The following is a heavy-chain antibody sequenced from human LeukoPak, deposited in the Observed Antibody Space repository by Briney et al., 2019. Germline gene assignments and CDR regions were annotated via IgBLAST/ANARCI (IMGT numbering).Heavy chain of an antibody. J-gene: IGHJ4*02. V-gene: IGHV3-30-3*01. CDR1: GFTFSSYA. CDR3: ARDHRGVRDYFDY. D-gene: IGHD3-10*01. CDR2: ISYDGSNK. Sequence: PGGSLRLSCAASGFTFSSYAMHWVRQAPGKGLEWVAVISYDGSNKYYADSVKGRFTISGDNSKNTLYLQMNSLRAEDTAVYYCARDHRGVRDYFDYWGQGTLVTVSS.